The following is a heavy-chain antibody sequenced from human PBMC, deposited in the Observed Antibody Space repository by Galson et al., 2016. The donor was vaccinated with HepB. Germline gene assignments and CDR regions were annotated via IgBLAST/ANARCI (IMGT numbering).Heavy chain of an antibody. CDR2: ISSSSSTI. J-gene: IGHJ6*04. Sequence: SLRLSCAASGFTFSSYSMNWVRQAPGKGLEWVSYISSSSSTIYSADSVKGRFTISRDNAKNSLYLQMNSLRAEDTAAYYCARGGSGSHPNQHYFYYYALDVWGIGATVTASS. V-gene: IGHV3-48*01. CDR1: GFTFSSYS. CDR3: ARGGSGSHPNQHYFYYYALDV. D-gene: IGHD3-10*01.